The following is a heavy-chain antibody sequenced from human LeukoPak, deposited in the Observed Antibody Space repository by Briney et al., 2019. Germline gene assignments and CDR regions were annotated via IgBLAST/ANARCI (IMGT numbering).Heavy chain of an antibody. D-gene: IGHD1-26*01. CDR2: IYFSGST. Sequence: SETLSLTCTVWGGSISRYYWRWLGQPPGRGLEWVGYIYFSGSTNYNHSLKSRVTISVDPSKNQFSLKLSSVTAADTAVYYCARRPGSGRQRDAFDIWGQGTMVTVSS. CDR3: ARRPGSGRQRDAFDI. CDR1: GGSISRYY. J-gene: IGHJ3*02. V-gene: IGHV4-59*08.